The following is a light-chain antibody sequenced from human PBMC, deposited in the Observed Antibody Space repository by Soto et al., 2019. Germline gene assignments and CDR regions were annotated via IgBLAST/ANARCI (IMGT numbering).Light chain of an antibody. CDR1: QRVSSY. J-gene: IGKJ1*01. Sequence: IGHKESPTILSAAPRERAKPSCRASQRVSSYLAWYQQKPGQAPTLLIFDASSRASGIPSRFSGSGSGTEFTLTISSLQPDDFATYYCQQDYSYSEAFGQGTKVDIK. V-gene: IGKV3-15*01. CDR3: QQDYSYSEA. CDR2: DAS.